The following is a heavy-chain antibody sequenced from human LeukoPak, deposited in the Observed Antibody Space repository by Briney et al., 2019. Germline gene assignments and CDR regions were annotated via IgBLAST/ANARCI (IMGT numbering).Heavy chain of an antibody. V-gene: IGHV3-11*01. CDR2: ISSSGSTI. D-gene: IGHD5-12*01. Sequence: GGSLRLSCAASGFTFSDYYMSWIRQAPGKGLEWVSYISSSGSTIYYADSVKGRFTISRDNAKNSLYLQMNSLIAEDTAVYYCARVRSGYDWDFDYWGQGTLVTVSS. J-gene: IGHJ4*02. CDR1: GFTFSDYY. CDR3: ARVRSGYDWDFDY.